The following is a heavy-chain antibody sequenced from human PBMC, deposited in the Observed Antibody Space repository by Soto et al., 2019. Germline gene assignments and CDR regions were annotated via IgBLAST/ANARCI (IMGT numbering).Heavy chain of an antibody. CDR1: GFTFTNYW. V-gene: IGHV3-74*01. J-gene: IGHJ6*02. CDR2: INSDGSSR. Sequence: EVQLVESGGGLVQPGGSLRLSCAASGFTFTNYWMHWVRQAPGRGLVWVSRINSDGSSRFYADSVKGRFTISRDNAENPVYLQMNSLRAEDTAVYYCARGVRNYYGMDVWGQGTTVTVSS. CDR3: ARGVRNYYGMDV.